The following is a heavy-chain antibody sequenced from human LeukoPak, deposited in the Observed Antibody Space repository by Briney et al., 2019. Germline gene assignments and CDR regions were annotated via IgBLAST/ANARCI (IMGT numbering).Heavy chain of an antibody. CDR2: INSDGSST. Sequence: GGSLRLSCAASGFTFSSYWMHWVRQAPGKGLVWVSRINSDGSSTSYADSVKGRFTISRDNAKNTLYLQMNSLRAEDTAVYYCARANPYYYGSGSYNYWGQGTLVTVS. J-gene: IGHJ4*02. CDR3: ARANPYYYGSGSYNY. CDR1: GFTFSSYW. D-gene: IGHD3-10*01. V-gene: IGHV3-74*01.